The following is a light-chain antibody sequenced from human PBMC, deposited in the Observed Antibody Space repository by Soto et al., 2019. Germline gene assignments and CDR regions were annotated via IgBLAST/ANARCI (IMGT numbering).Light chain of an antibody. J-gene: IGLJ3*02. CDR2: LEGTGSY. Sequence: QPVLTQSSSASASLGSSVKLTCTLSSGHSSNIIAWHQQQPGKAPRYSMRLEGTGSYNKGSGVPDRFSGSSSGADRYLTISNLQFEDEADYYCETWDSNTRVFGGGTKLTVL. V-gene: IGLV4-60*02. CDR3: ETWDSNTRV. CDR1: SGHSSNI.